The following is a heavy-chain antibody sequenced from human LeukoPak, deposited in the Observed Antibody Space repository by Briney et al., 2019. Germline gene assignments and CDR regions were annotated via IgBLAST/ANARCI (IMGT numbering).Heavy chain of an antibody. CDR3: ASALKRGSAGTLIDY. V-gene: IGHV3-23*01. Sequence: GGSLRLSCAASGFTFSNSAMSWVRQAPGKGLEWVSGISGSGGSTYYADSVKGRFTISRDNSKNTVYLHMHSLRAEDTAVYYCASALKRGSAGTLIDYWGQGTLVTVSS. CDR2: ISGSGGST. CDR1: GFTFSNSA. D-gene: IGHD6-13*01. J-gene: IGHJ4*02.